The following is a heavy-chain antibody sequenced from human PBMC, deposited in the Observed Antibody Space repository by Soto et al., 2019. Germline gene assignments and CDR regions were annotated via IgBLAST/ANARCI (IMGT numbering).Heavy chain of an antibody. CDR1: GFTFSNAW. V-gene: IGHV3-15*01. CDR2: IKSKTDGGTT. CDR3: TTDTPPEPHYDILTPSSYYYGMDV. J-gene: IGHJ6*02. Sequence: NPGGSLRLSCAASGFTFSNAWMSWVRQAPGKGLEWVGRIKSKTDGGTTDYAAPVKGRFTISRDDSKNTLYLQMNSLKTEDTAVYYCTTDTPPEPHYDILTPSSYYYGMDVWGQGTTVTVSS. D-gene: IGHD3-9*01.